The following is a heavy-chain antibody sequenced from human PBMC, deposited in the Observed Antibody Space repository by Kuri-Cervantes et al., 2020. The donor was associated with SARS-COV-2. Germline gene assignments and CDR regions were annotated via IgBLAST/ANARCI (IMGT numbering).Heavy chain of an antibody. CDR1: GGSISSYY. Sequence: GSLRLSCTVSGGSISSYYWSWIRQPPGKGLEWIGYIYYSGSTNYNPSLKSRVTISVDTSKNQFSLKLSSVTAADTAVYYCARVGEYSSSLGYWGQGTLVTVSS. D-gene: IGHD6-13*01. V-gene: IGHV4-59*01. J-gene: IGHJ4*02. CDR3: ARVGEYSSSLGY. CDR2: IYYSGST.